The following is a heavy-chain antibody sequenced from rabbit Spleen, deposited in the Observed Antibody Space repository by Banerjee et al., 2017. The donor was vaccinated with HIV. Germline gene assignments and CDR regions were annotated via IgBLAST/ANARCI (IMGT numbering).Heavy chain of an antibody. Sequence: QEQLVESGGGLVQPGGSLKLSCKASGFDFSTYYMSWVRQAPGKGLEWIVCIDTGSSGYTYYATWAKGRFTISKTSSTTVTLQMASLTAADTATYFCARNYVNAFDPWARGPWSPS. D-gene: IGHD1-1*01. CDR3: ARNYVNAFDP. J-gene: IGHJ2*01. CDR1: GFDFSTYY. CDR2: IDTGSSGYT. V-gene: IGHV1S45*01.